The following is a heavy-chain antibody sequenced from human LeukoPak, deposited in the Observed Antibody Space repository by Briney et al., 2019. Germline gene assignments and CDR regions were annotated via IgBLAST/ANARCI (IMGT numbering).Heavy chain of an antibody. CDR2: MNPNSGNT. CDR1: GYTFTSYD. J-gene: IGHJ6*03. V-gene: IGHV1-8*01. D-gene: IGHD2-21*01. Sequence: GASVKVSCKASGYTFTSYDINWVRQATGQGLEWMGWMNPNSGNTGYAQKFQGRVTITTDESTSTAYMELSSLRSEDTAVYYCARTFCGGDCSAYYYYYYMDVWGKGTTVTVSS. CDR3: ARTFCGGDCSAYYYYYYMDV.